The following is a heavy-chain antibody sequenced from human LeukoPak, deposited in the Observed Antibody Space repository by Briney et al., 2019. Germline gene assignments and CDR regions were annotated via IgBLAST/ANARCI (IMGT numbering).Heavy chain of an antibody. V-gene: IGHV4-34*01. Sequence: PSETLSLTCAVYGGSFSGYYWSWIRQPPGKGLEWIGEINHSGSTNYNPSLKSRVTISVDTSKNQFSLKLSSVTAADTAVYYCARKSYGGNSYDYWGQGTLVTVSS. CDR3: ARKSYGGNSYDY. CDR1: GGSFSGYY. CDR2: INHSGST. J-gene: IGHJ4*02. D-gene: IGHD4-23*01.